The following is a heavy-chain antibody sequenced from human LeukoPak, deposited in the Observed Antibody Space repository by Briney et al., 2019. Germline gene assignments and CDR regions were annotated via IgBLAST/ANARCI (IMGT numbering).Heavy chain of an antibody. CDR1: GGSISSGDFH. J-gene: IGHJ6*02. Sequence: SQTLSLTCIVSGGSISSGDFHWSWIRQPPGKGLEWIGEINHSGSTNYNPSLKSRVTISVDTSKNQFSLKLSSVTAADTAVYYCARGRGYVRFYYYYGMDVWGQGTTVTVSS. CDR2: INHSGST. CDR3: ARGRGYVRFYYYYGMDV. V-gene: IGHV4-30-4*08. D-gene: IGHD5-12*01.